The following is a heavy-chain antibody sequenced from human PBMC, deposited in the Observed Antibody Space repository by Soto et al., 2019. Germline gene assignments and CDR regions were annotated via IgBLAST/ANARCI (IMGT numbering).Heavy chain of an antibody. V-gene: IGHV4-59*12. CDR2: IYYSRST. CDR3: GRVPWP. CDR1: GDSITTYY. J-gene: IGHJ5*02. Sequence: SETLSLTCTVSGDSITTYYWSWIRQSPGKGLEWIGYIYYSRSTDFSRSLKSRVTFSVDTSKNQFSLKLSSVTAADTADYYCGRVPWPWSQGTLVTVSS.